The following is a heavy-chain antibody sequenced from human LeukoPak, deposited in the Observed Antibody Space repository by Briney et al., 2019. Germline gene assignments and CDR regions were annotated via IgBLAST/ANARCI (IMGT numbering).Heavy chain of an antibody. CDR3: AREGFRRYSSGWYNWFDP. D-gene: IGHD6-19*01. CDR2: IYYSGST. J-gene: IGHJ5*02. Sequence: SETLSLTCTVSGGSISSYYWSWIRQPPGKGLEWIGYIYYSGSTNYNPSLKSRVTISVDTSKNRFSLKLSSVTAADTAVYYCAREGFRRYSSGWYNWFDPWGQGTLVTVSS. V-gene: IGHV4-59*01. CDR1: GGSISSYY.